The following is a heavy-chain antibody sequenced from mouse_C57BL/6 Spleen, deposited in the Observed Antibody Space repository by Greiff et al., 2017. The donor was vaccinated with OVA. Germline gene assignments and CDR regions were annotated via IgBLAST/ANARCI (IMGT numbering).Heavy chain of an antibody. V-gene: IGHV1-53*01. CDR2: INPSNGGT. Sequence: QVQLQQPGTELVKPGASVKLSCKASGYTFTSYWMHWVKQRPGQGLAWIGNINPSNGGTNYNEKLKSKATLTVDKASSTAYMQLSSLTSEDSAVYYCASMITTDASWFAYWGQGTLVTVSA. CDR3: ASMITTDASWFAY. CDR1: GYTFTSYW. D-gene: IGHD2-4*01. J-gene: IGHJ3*01.